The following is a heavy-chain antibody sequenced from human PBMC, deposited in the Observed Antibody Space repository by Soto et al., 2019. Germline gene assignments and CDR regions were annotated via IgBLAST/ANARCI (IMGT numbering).Heavy chain of an antibody. V-gene: IGHV4-59*01. CDR3: ARDVRAAAGPHDYGMDV. J-gene: IGHJ6*02. Sequence: PSETLSLTCTVSGGSISSYYWSWIRQPPGKGLEWIGYIYYSGSTNYNPSLKSRVTISVDTSKNQFSLKLSSVTAADTAVYYRARDVRAAAGPHDYGMDVWGQGTTVTVSS. D-gene: IGHD6-13*01. CDR2: IYYSGST. CDR1: GGSISSYY.